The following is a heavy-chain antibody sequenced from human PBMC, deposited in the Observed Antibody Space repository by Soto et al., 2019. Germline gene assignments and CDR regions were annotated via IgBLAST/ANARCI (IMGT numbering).Heavy chain of an antibody. J-gene: IGHJ4*02. CDR3: AREPAVAGTVYFDY. D-gene: IGHD6-19*01. CDR1: GGTFSSYA. CDR2: IIPIFGTA. Sequence: SVKVSCKASGGTFSSYAISWVRQAPGQGLEWMGGIIPIFGTANYAQKFQGRVTITADKSTSTAYMELSSLRSEDTAVYYCAREPAVAGTVYFDYWGQGTLVTVSS. V-gene: IGHV1-69*06.